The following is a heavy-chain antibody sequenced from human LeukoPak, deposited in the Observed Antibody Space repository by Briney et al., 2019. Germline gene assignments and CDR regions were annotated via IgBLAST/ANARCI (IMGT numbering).Heavy chain of an antibody. D-gene: IGHD1/OR15-1a*01. V-gene: IGHV3-9*01. Sequence: PGGSLRLSCAASGFTFGDYAMHWVRQAPGKGLEWVSGISWDSDKIGYGDSVKGRFTISRDNARNSLYLQMNSLRPEDTAFCYCARESIAGRTIHYWGQGTLVTVSS. CDR1: GFTFGDYA. J-gene: IGHJ4*02. CDR3: ARESIAGRTIHY. CDR2: ISWDSDKI.